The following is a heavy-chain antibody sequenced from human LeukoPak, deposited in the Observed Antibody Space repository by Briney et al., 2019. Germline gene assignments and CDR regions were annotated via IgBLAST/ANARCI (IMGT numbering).Heavy chain of an antibody. D-gene: IGHD3-22*01. CDR3: ARDASGYYNP. CDR2: INPSGGST. J-gene: IGHJ5*02. V-gene: IGHV1-46*01. CDR1: GGTFSSYA. Sequence: GASVKVSCKASGGTFSSYAISWVRQAPGQGLEWMGIINPSGGSTSYAQKFQGRVTMTRDTSTSTVYMELSSLGSEDTAVYYCARDASGYYNPWGQGTLVTVSS.